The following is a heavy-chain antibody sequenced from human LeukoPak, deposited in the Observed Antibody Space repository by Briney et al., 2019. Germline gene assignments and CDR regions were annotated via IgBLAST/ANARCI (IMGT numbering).Heavy chain of an antibody. CDR1: GFTVSSNY. CDR2: IYRGGST. V-gene: IGHV3-66*01. J-gene: IGHJ4*02. CDR3: AREGGSGTYYDY. Sequence: SGGSLRLSCAASGFTVSSNYMSWVRQAPGKGLEWVSVIYRGGSTHYADSVKGRFTISRDNSKKTLYLQMNSLRAEDTAVYYCAREGGSGTYYDYWGQGTLVAVSS. D-gene: IGHD3-10*01.